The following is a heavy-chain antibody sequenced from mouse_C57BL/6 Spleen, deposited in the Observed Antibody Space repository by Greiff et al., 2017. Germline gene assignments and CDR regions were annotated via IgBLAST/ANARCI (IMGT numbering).Heavy chain of an antibody. J-gene: IGHJ4*01. Sequence: EVHLVESGGGLVKPGGSLKLSCAASGFTFSDYGMHWVRQAPEKGLEWVAYISSGSSTIYYADTVKGRFTISRDNAKNTLFLQMTSLRSEDTAMYYCARNMITTKNYAMDYWGQGTSVTVSS. D-gene: IGHD2-4*01. CDR1: GFTFSDYG. CDR3: ARNMITTKNYAMDY. CDR2: ISSGSSTI. V-gene: IGHV5-17*01.